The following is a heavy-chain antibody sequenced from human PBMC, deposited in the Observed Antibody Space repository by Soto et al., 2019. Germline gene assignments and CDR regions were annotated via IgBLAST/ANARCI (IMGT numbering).Heavy chain of an antibody. D-gene: IGHD1-7*01. V-gene: IGHV6-1*01. J-gene: IGHJ6*03. CDR1: GDSVSSNSAA. Sequence: PSQTLSLTCAISGDSVSSNSAAWNWIRLSPSRGLEWLARTYYRSRWYNDYAVSVRSRITVNPDASKNQFSLQLTSVTPEETAVYYCAGTTSHQWYYMDVWGKGTTVTVSS. CDR2: TYYRSRWYN. CDR3: AGTTSHQWYYMDV.